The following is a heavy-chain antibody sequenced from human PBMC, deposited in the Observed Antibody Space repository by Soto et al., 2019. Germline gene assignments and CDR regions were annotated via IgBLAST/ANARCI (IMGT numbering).Heavy chain of an antibody. D-gene: IGHD3-9*01. CDR3: ARAASPYFDLLSVFHP. CDR2: IYYSGTT. CDR1: GGPLSSGSYY. J-gene: IGHJ5*02. Sequence: PSETLSLTCTVSGGPLSSGSYYWSWIRQSPGQGLEWIGYIYYSGTTKYNPSLKSRVSISVDTSKNQFSLRLTSLSAADTAVYYCARAASPYFDLLSVFHPWGQGTLVTVSA. V-gene: IGHV4-61*01.